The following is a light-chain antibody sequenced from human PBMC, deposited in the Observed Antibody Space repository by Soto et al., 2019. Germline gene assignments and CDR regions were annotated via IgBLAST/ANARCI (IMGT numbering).Light chain of an antibody. CDR1: QSISSW. CDR2: RAS. Sequence: DIQMTQSPSTLSAYVGDRVTITCRASQSISSWLAWYQQKPGKVPNLLIYRASSLESGVPSRFSGSGSGTEFTLTISSLQPDDFATYYCQQYNSYPWTFGQGTKVAIK. J-gene: IGKJ1*01. V-gene: IGKV1-5*03. CDR3: QQYNSYPWT.